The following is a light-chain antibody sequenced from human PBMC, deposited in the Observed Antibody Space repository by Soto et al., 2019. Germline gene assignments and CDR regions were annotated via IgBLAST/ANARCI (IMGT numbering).Light chain of an antibody. CDR1: NIGSKS. CDR2: YDS. V-gene: IGLV3-21*04. Sequence: SYELTQPPSVSVAPGKTARITCGGNNIGSKSVHWYQQKPGQAPVLVIYYDSDRTSGIPERFSGSNSGNTATLTISRVEAGDEADYYCQVWDSSSDHYVFGTGTNVTVL. J-gene: IGLJ1*01. CDR3: QVWDSSSDHYV.